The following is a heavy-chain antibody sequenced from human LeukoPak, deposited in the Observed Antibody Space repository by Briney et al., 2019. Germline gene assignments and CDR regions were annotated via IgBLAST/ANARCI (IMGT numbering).Heavy chain of an antibody. J-gene: IGHJ4*02. CDR3: ASHSYCGGDCYPDY. CDR1: GGSFSGYY. Sequence: PSETLSLTCAVYGGSFSGYYWSWIRQPPGKGLEWIGEINHSGSTNYNPSLKSRVTISVDTSKNQFSLKLSSVTAADTAVYYCASHSYCGGDCYPDYWGQGTLVTVSS. V-gene: IGHV4-34*01. D-gene: IGHD2-21*02. CDR2: INHSGST.